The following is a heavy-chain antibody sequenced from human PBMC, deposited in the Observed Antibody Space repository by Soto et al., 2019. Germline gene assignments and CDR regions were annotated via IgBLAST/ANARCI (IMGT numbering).Heavy chain of an antibody. J-gene: IGHJ4*02. V-gene: IGHV3-30*18. Sequence: QVQLVESGGGVVQPGRSLRLSCAASGFTFSSYGMHWVRQAPGKGLEWVAVISYDGSNKYYADSVKGRFTISRDNSKNTLYLQMNSLRAEDTGVYYCAKDSSGGHYWGQGTLVTVSS. D-gene: IGHD2-15*01. CDR2: ISYDGSNK. CDR1: GFTFSSYG. CDR3: AKDSSGGHY.